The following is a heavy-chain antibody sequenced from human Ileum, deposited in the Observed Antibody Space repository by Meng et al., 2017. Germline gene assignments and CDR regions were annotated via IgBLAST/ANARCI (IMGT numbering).Heavy chain of an antibody. CDR1: GGSFSGYY. CDR3: ARYGGSGSYWHFDP. V-gene: IGHV4-34*01. D-gene: IGHD3-10*01. CDR2: IHNSGST. J-gene: IGHJ2*01. Sequence: QVQLQQWGAGLLKPSETLSLTCAVYGGSFSGYYWTWIRQPPGKGLEWIGEIHNSGSTNYNPSLKSRVTMSIDTSKIKFSLELSSVTAADAAVYYCARYGGSGSYWHFDPWGRGTLVTVSS.